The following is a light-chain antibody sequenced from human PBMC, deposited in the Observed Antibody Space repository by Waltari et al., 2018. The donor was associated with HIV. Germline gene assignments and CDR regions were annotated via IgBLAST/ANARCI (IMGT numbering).Light chain of an antibody. CDR3: SSFTKDFTVI. CDR2: EVD. Sequence: SVVTQPASVSGFPGQSVTISCTGTACDFGYGNFVSWYPQHPGKAPKVILFEVDSRASGVDDRFSGSKSGNTASLTISGLRTEDEANYYCSSFTKDFTVIFGGGTKVTIL. V-gene: IGLV2-14*03. J-gene: IGLJ2*01. CDR1: ACDFGYGNF.